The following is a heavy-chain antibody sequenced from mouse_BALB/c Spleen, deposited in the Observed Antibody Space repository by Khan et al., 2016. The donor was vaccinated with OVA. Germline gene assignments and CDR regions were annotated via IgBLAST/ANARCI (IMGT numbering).Heavy chain of an antibody. CDR1: GYTFTNYG. J-gene: IGHJ1*01. D-gene: IGHD2-1*01. CDR2: INTYTGEP. V-gene: IGHV9-3-1*01. Sequence: QVQLKQSGPELKKPGETVKISCKASGYTFTNYGMNWVKQAPGKGLKWMGWINTYTGEPTYGDDLKGRFAFSLETSASTAYLQINNLKNEDTATYFCARVGNYWYFEVWGAGTTVTVSS. CDR3: ARVGNYWYFEV.